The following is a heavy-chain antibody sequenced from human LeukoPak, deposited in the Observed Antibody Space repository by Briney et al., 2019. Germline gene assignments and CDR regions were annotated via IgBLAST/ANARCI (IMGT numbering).Heavy chain of an antibody. D-gene: IGHD3-10*02. CDR3: AELGITMIGGV. V-gene: IGHV3-21*01. CDR2: ISGSSTDI. CDR1: GFTFSNYA. J-gene: IGHJ6*04. Sequence: GGSLRLSCAASGFTFSNYAMNWVRQAPGKGLEWVSSISGSSTDIYYADSVKGRFTISRDNAKNSLYLQMNSLRAEDTAVYYCAELGITMIGGVWGKGTTVTISS.